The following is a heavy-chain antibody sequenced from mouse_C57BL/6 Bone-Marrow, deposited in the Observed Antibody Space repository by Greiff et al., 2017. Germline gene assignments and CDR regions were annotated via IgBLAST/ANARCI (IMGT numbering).Heavy chain of an antibody. Sequence: EVKLMESGGGLVKPGGSLKLSCAASGFTFSSYAMSWVRQTLEKRLEWVATISDGGSYTYYPDNVKGRFTISRDNAKNNLYLQMSHLKSEDTAMYYCARGDYYGSTYYAMDYWGQGTSVTVSS. V-gene: IGHV5-4*03. CDR3: ARGDYYGSTYYAMDY. CDR2: ISDGGSYT. D-gene: IGHD1-1*01. J-gene: IGHJ4*01. CDR1: GFTFSSYA.